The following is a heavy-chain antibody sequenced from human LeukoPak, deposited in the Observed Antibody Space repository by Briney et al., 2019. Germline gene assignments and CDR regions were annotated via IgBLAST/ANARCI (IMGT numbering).Heavy chain of an antibody. CDR1: GYSISSGYY. D-gene: IGHD6-6*01. CDR2: IYHSGST. Sequence: PSETLSLTCAVSGYSISSGYYWGWIRQPPGKGLEWIESIYHSGSTYYNPSLKSRVTISVDTSKNQFSLKLSSVTAADTSVYYCARDEPGSSSPFDYWGQGTLVTVSS. CDR3: ARDEPGSSSPFDY. V-gene: IGHV4-38-2*02. J-gene: IGHJ4*02.